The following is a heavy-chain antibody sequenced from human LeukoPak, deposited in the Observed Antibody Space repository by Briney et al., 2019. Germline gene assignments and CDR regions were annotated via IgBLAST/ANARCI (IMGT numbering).Heavy chain of an antibody. CDR2: IRYDGSNK. J-gene: IGHJ4*02. D-gene: IGHD3-22*01. CDR1: GFTFSSYG. Sequence: PGGSLRLSCAASGFTFSSYGMHWVRQAPGKGLEGVAFIRYDGSNKYYADSVKGRFTISRDNSKNTLYLQMNSLRAEDTAVYYCARGDSSGYYPFDYWGQGTLVTVSS. CDR3: ARGDSSGYYPFDY. V-gene: IGHV3-30*02.